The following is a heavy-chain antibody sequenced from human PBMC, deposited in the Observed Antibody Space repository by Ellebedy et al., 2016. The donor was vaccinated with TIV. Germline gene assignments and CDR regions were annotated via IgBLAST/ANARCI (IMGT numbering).Heavy chain of an antibody. CDR1: GGSISSYY. J-gene: IGHJ3*02. V-gene: IGHV4-59*01. CDR3: ARLPYYGSNSRGAVDI. Sequence: GSLRLSXTVSGGSISSYYWSWIRQFPGKGLEWIGYISYSGATDYNPSLRGRVTISLDTSKNQFSLKVTSVTAADTAEYYCARLPYYGSNSRGAVDIWGQGTMVTVSS. D-gene: IGHD4-23*01. CDR2: ISYSGAT.